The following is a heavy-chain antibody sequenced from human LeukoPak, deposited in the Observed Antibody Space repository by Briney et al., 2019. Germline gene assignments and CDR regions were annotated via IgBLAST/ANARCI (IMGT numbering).Heavy chain of an antibody. CDR2: IYHSGST. Sequence: KPSETLSLTCAVSGYSISSGYYWGWIRQPPVKGLEWIGSIYHSGSTYYNPSLKSRVTISVDTSKNQFSLKLSSVTAADTAVYYCARLGIAALGWFDPWGQGTLVTVSS. J-gene: IGHJ5*02. CDR3: ARLGIAALGWFDP. D-gene: IGHD6-13*01. CDR1: GYSISSGYY. V-gene: IGHV4-38-2*01.